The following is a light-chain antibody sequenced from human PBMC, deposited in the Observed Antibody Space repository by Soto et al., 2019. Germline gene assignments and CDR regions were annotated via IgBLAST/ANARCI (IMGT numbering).Light chain of an antibody. J-gene: IGKJ1*01. CDR2: WAS. Sequence: DGVMSKSPESLAVSLGERATINCKSSQSVLYSSNNKNYLAWYQQKPGQPPKLLIYWASTRESGVPDRFSGSGSGTDFTLTISSLQAEDVAVYYCQQYYSTPRTFGQGTKWIS. CDR1: QSVLYSSNNKNY. CDR3: QQYYSTPRT. V-gene: IGKV4-1*01.